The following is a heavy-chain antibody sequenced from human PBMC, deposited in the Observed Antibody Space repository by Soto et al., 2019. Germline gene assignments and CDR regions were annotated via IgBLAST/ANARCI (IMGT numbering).Heavy chain of an antibody. CDR3: AKSGIAARAFDY. V-gene: IGHV3-23*01. CDR1: GFTFSSYA. Sequence: GGSLRLSCAASGFTFSSYAMSWVRQAPGKGLEWVSAISGSGDSTYYADTVKGRFTISRDNSKNTLYLQMNSLRAEDTAVYYCAKSGIAARAFDYWGQGTLVTVSS. CDR2: ISGSGDST. D-gene: IGHD6-6*01. J-gene: IGHJ4*02.